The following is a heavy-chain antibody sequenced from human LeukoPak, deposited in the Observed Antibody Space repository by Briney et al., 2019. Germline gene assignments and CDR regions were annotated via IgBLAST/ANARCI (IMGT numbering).Heavy chain of an antibody. D-gene: IGHD6-19*01. CDR2: ISSSSSYI. CDR3: ARGGSGWPTPIDY. Sequence: PGGSLRLSCAASGFTFSSYSMNWVRQAPGKGLEWVSSISSSSSYIYYADSAKGRFTISRDNAKNSLYLQMNSLRAEDTAVYYCARGGSGWPTPIDYWGQGTLVTVSS. J-gene: IGHJ4*02. CDR1: GFTFSSYS. V-gene: IGHV3-21*01.